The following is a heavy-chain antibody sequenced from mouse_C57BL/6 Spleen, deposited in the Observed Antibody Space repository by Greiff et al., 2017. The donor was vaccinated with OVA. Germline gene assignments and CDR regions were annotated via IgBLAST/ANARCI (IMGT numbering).Heavy chain of an antibody. CDR1: VSPFPSYW. Sequence: QVQLPQPLAALVKPGASVTLSCTASVSPFPSYWLHLFPPRPGPGLEWLGMIHPNSGSTNYNEKFKSKATLTVANSSSPAYMQLSSLTSEDSAVYDCERLDNGSSLAWLAYWGQGTLVTVSA. V-gene: IGHV1-64*01. CDR2: IHPNSGST. J-gene: IGHJ3*01. D-gene: IGHD1-1*01. CDR3: ERLDNGSSLAWLAY.